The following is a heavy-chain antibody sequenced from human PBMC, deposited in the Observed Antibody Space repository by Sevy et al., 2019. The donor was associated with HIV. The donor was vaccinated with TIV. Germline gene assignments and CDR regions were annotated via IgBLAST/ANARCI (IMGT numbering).Heavy chain of an antibody. CDR1: GGTFSSYA. CDR3: ARDESSSSSWYYYFDY. D-gene: IGHD6-13*01. Sequence: ASVKVSCKASGGTFSSYAISWVRQAPGQGLEWMGRIIPIFGTANYAQKFQGRVTITADESTSTAYMELSSLRSEDTAVYYCARDESSSSSWYYYFDYWGQGTLVTVSS. J-gene: IGHJ4*02. CDR2: IIPIFGTA. V-gene: IGHV1-69*13.